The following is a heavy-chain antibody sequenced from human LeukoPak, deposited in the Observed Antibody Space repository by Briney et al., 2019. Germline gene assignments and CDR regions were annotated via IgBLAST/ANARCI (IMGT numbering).Heavy chain of an antibody. CDR3: AKSVVAAAAGKFDY. D-gene: IGHD6-13*01. CDR1: GFTFSSYA. CDR2: ISGSGDST. V-gene: IGHV3-23*01. J-gene: IGHJ4*02. Sequence: GVSLRLSCAASGFTFSSYAMSWVRQAPGKGLEWVSAISGSGDSTDFADSVRGRFTISRDNSKNTLYLQMNSLRAEDTAVYYCAKSVVAAAAGKFDYWGQGTLVTVSS.